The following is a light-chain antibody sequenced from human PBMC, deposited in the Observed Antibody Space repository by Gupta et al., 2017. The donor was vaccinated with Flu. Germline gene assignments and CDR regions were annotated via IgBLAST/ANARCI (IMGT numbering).Light chain of an antibody. CDR2: DAS. Sequence: DIQMTQSPSSLSASVGDRVTITCQASQDISNYLNWYQQKPGKAPKLLIYDASNLETGVPSRFSGSGSGTDFTFTISSLQPEDIATDYCQQYDNLPPIRFTFGPGTKVDIK. V-gene: IGKV1-33*01. J-gene: IGKJ3*01. CDR1: QDISNY. CDR3: QQYDNLPPIRFT.